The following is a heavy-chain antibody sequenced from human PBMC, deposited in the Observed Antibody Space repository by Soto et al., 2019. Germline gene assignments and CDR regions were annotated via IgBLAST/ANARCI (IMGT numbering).Heavy chain of an antibody. Sequence: PSETLSLTCTVSGGSISSYYWSWIRQPPGKGLEWIGYTYYSGSTNYNPSLKSRVTISVDTSKNQFSLKLSSVTAADTAVYYCARETAAAGMNWFDPWGQGTLVTVSS. CDR3: ARETAAAGMNWFDP. CDR2: TYYSGST. D-gene: IGHD6-13*01. J-gene: IGHJ5*02. V-gene: IGHV4-59*01. CDR1: GGSISSYY.